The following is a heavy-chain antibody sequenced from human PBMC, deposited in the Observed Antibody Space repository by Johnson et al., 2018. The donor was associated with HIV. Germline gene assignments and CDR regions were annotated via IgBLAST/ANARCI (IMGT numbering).Heavy chain of an antibody. CDR2: IWDDGSNK. D-gene: IGHD1-14*01. J-gene: IGHJ3*02. CDR1: GFTFSSYG. CDR3: ARDPDLDAFDI. V-gene: IGHV3-33*01. Sequence: QVQLVESGGGVVQPGRSLRLSCAASGFTFSSYGMHWVRQAPGKGLEWVAVIWDDGSNKYYADSVKGRFTMSRDNSKNMLYLQMNSLRAEDTAVYYCARDPDLDAFDIWGQGTMVTVSS.